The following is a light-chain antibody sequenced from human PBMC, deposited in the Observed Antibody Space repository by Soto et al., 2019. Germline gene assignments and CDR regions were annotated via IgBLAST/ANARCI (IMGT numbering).Light chain of an antibody. Sequence: DIQMTQSPLSLSEFVGDRATISCRAGQGISNYLAWYQQKPGKVPKLLIYAASTLQSGVSSRFSGSGSGTKFILTISSLQPEDVATYYCQKYNSAPWTVGQETKVDIK. CDR1: QGISNY. CDR3: QKYNSAPWT. V-gene: IGKV1-27*01. J-gene: IGKJ1*01. CDR2: AAS.